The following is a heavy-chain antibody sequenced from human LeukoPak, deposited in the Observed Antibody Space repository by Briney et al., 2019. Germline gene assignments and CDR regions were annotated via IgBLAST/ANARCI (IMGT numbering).Heavy chain of an antibody. Sequence: ASVKVSCKTSGYTFTAYYIHWVRQAPGQGLEWMGWINPNSGDTNYAQKFQGRVTVTRDTSISTAYMELSRLISDDTAVYYCALPAVGSSSSGCRYWGERTLGTVSS. V-gene: IGHV1-2*02. D-gene: IGHD6-19*01. CDR3: ALPAVGSSSSGCRY. CDR1: GYTFTAYY. CDR2: INPNSGDT. J-gene: IGHJ4*02.